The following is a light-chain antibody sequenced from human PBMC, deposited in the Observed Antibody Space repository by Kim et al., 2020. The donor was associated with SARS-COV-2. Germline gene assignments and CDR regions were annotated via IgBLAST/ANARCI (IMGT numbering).Light chain of an antibody. J-gene: IGKJ1*01. CDR1: QSVGIN. CDR2: DAS. CDR3: LQSSDWPPQWT. Sequence: EILMTQSPATLSVSPGESAILSCRASQSVGINLAWYQHKPGQTPRLLIFDASTRATGIPARFGGSGSGTEFTLTISSLRSEDFAVYYCLQSSDWPPQWTFGQGTKVDIK. V-gene: IGKV3-15*01.